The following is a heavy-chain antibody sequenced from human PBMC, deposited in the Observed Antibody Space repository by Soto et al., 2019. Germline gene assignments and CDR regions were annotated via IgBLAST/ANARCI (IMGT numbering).Heavy chain of an antibody. V-gene: IGHV3-33*01. CDR2: IWHDGSNK. CDR1: GYTLTELS. Sequence: SGYTLTELSMHWVRQAPGKGLEWVAVIWHDGSNKNYADSVKGRFTISRANSKNTLYLQMNSLRGEDTAVYYCATETTPSAHDLWGQGTLVTVSS. D-gene: IGHD1-1*01. J-gene: IGHJ5*02. CDR3: ATETTPSAHDL.